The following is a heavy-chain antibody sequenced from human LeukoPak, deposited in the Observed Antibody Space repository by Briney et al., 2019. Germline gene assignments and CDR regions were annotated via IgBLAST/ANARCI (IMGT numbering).Heavy chain of an antibody. CDR3: AKDPKRRSMIVVVKGPFDY. CDR2: IRYDGSNK. Sequence: GGSLRLSCAASGFTFSSYGMHWVRQAPGKGLEWVAFIRYDGSNKYYADSVKGRFTISRDNAKNSLYLQMNSLRAEDTAVYYCAKDPKRRSMIVVVKGPFDYWGQGTLVTVSS. CDR1: GFTFSSYG. D-gene: IGHD3-22*01. V-gene: IGHV3-30*02. J-gene: IGHJ4*02.